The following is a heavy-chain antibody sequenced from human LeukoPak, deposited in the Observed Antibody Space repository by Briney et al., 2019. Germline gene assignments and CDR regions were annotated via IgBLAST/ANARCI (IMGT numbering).Heavy chain of an antibody. CDR1: GGTFSSYA. CDR2: IILIFGTA. J-gene: IGHJ3*02. D-gene: IGHD4-17*01. CDR3: ARPRDYGDYVAFDI. V-gene: IGHV1-69*05. Sequence: SVKVSCKASGGTFSSYAISWVRQAPGQGLEWMGGIILIFGTANYAQKFQGRVTITTDESTSTAYMELSSLRSEDTSVYYCARPRDYGDYVAFDIWGQGTMVTVSS.